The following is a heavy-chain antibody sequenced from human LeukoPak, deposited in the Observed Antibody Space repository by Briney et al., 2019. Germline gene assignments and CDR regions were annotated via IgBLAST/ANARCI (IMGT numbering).Heavy chain of an antibody. J-gene: IGHJ4*02. V-gene: IGHV4-34*01. D-gene: IGHD5-12*01. CDR3: ARVRYSGYVDY. CDR1: GGSFSGHY. CDR2: INHSGST. Sequence: SETLSLTCAVYGGSFSGHYWSWIRQPPGKGLEWIGEINHSGSTNYNPSLKSRVTISVDTSKNQFSLKLSSVTAADTAVYYCARVRYSGYVDYWGQGTLVTVSS.